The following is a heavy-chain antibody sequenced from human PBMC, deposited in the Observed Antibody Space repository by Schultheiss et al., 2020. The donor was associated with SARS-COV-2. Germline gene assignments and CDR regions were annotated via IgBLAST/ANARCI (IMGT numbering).Heavy chain of an antibody. CDR2: IYTSGST. J-gene: IGHJ5*02. CDR1: GGSISSYY. D-gene: IGHD6-6*01. Sequence: SETLSLTCTVSGGSISSYYWSWIRQPPGKGLEWIGRIYTSGSTNYNPSLKSRVTISVDTSKNQFSLKLSSVTAADTAVYYCAREGQLVAWFDPWGQGTLVTVSS. V-gene: IGHV4-4*08. CDR3: AREGQLVAWFDP.